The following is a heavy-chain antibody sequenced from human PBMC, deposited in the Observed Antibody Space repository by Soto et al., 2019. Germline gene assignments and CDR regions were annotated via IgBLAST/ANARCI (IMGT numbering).Heavy chain of an antibody. J-gene: IGHJ4*02. CDR2: ISAYNGNT. CDR3: ARVNIVATVRGSYYFDY. Sequence: ASVKVSCKASGYTFTSYGISWVRQAPGQGLEWMGWISAYNGNTNYAQKLQGRVTMTTDASTSTAYMELRSLRSDDTAVYYCARVNIVATVRGSYYFDYRGQGTLVTVSS. V-gene: IGHV1-18*01. D-gene: IGHD5-12*01. CDR1: GYTFTSYG.